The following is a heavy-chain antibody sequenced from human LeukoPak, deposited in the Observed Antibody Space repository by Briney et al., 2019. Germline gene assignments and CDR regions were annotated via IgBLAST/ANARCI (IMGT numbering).Heavy chain of an antibody. CDR2: IYPGDSDT. D-gene: IGHD3-22*01. J-gene: IGHJ4*02. V-gene: IGHV5-51*01. CDR1: GYSFTSYW. Sequence: GESLKISCKGSGYSFTSYWIGWVRQMPGKGLEWMGIIYPGDSDTRYSPSFQGQVTISADKSISTAYLQWSSLKASDTAMYYCAITYYYDSSGRRSFDYWGQGTPVTVSS. CDR3: AITYYYDSSGRRSFDY.